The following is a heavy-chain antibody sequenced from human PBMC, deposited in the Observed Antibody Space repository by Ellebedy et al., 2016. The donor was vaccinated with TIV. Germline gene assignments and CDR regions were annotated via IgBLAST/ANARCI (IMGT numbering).Heavy chain of an antibody. D-gene: IGHD3-9*01. V-gene: IGHV4-39*01. CDR1: GASMSSRNYY. J-gene: IGHJ4*02. Sequence: MPSETLSLTCVVSGASMSSRNYYWGWLRQPPGKGLEWNGGIYYNGTTYYKPSLKSRVTISADTSNNQFSLKLSSVTAADTAMYYCARHPQNVYFRPWGQGTLVTVSS. CDR2: IYYNGTT. CDR3: ARHPQNVYFRP.